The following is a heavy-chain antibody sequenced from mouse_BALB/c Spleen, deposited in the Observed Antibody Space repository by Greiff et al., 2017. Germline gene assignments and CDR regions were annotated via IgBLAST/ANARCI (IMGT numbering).Heavy chain of an antibody. J-gene: IGHJ3*01. CDR3: ARGDSSGFAY. Sequence: QVQLKESGPELVRPGVSVKISCKGSSYTFTDYAMHWVKQSHAKSLEWIGVISTYYGNTNYNQKFKGKATMTVDKSSSTAYMELARLTSEDSAVYYCARGDSSGFAYWGQGTLVTVSA. D-gene: IGHD3-2*01. CDR1: SYTFTDYA. V-gene: IGHV1-67*01. CDR2: ISTYYGNT.